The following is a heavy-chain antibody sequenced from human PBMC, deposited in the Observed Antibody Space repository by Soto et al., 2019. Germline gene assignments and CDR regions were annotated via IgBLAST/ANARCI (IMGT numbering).Heavy chain of an antibody. CDR1: GFTFSSYS. Sequence: SLRLSCAASGFTFSSYSMNWVRQAPGKGLEWVSSISSSSSYIYYADSVKGRFTISRDNAKNSLYLQMNSLRAEDTAVYYCARDVPYGDQQDAFDIWGQGTMVTVSS. V-gene: IGHV3-21*01. CDR3: ARDVPYGDQQDAFDI. CDR2: ISSSSSYI. J-gene: IGHJ3*02. D-gene: IGHD4-17*01.